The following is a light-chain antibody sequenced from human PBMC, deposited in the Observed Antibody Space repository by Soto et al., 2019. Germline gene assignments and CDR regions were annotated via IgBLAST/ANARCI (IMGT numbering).Light chain of an antibody. CDR1: QTVSNNY. CDR2: GAS. CDR3: QQYATSRT. Sequence: EIVLTRSPGTLSLSPGERATLSCRASQTVSNNYLAWYQQKPGQAPRLFIYGASTRATGIPDRFSGSGSGTDFTLTISRLEPEDFAVYYCQQYATSRTFGQGTKVEVK. J-gene: IGKJ1*01. V-gene: IGKV3-20*01.